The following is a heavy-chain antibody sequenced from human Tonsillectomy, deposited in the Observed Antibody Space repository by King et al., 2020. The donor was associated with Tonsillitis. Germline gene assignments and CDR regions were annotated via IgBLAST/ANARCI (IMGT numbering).Heavy chain of an antibody. D-gene: IGHD5-12*01. CDR2: INPHSGGT. CDR1: GDTFNSYF. V-gene: IGHV1-2*06. J-gene: IGHJ4*02. Sequence: QLVQSGTEVKKPGASVKVSCKASGDTFNSYFMHWVRQAPGQGLEWMGRINPHSGGTQYAQEFEGRDTLTRDTSISTAYMELNSLRSDDSAVYYCARDKELSGYGLHYFDYWGQGPRVTVSS. CDR3: ARDKELSGYGLHYFDY.